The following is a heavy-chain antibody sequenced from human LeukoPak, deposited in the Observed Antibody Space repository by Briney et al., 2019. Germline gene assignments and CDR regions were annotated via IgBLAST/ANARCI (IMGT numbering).Heavy chain of an antibody. J-gene: IGHJ5*02. CDR2: INHSGST. Sequence: SETRSLTCAVYGGSFSGYYWSWIRQPPGKGLEWIGEINHSGSTNYNPSLKSRVTISVDTSKNQFSLKLSSVTAADTAVYYCARYRYCSSTSCYRGASMWFDPWGQGTLVTVSS. D-gene: IGHD2-2*01. CDR1: GGSFSGYY. CDR3: ARYRYCSSTSCYRGASMWFDP. V-gene: IGHV4-34*01.